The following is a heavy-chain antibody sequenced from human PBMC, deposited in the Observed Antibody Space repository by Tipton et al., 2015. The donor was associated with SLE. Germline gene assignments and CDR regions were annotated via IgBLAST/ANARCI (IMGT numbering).Heavy chain of an antibody. D-gene: IGHD6-6*01. CDR2: IYYSGST. CDR3: AREDEYSSSPGSFDF. J-gene: IGHJ3*01. V-gene: IGHV4-61*01. CDR1: GDSINSGRFY. Sequence: TLSLTCTVSGDSINSGRFYWNWIRQPPGKGLEWIGHIYYSGSTNYNPSLKSRVTISVDTSKNQFSLTLTSLIAADTAVYYCAREDEYSSSPGSFDFWGRGTMVTVSS.